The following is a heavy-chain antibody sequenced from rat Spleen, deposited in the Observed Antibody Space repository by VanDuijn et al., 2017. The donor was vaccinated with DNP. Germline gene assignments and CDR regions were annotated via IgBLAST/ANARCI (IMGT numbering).Heavy chain of an antibody. Sequence: QVQLKESGPGLVQPSRTLSLTCTVSGFSLTSYNVHWVRQPPGKGLEWMGVIWSGGSPDYNSALKSRLSISRDPSKSQVLLKMNSLQTEDTAMYFCARFPPGYSSYRDWYLDFWGPGTMVTVSS. J-gene: IGHJ1*01. CDR2: IWSGGSP. CDR1: GFSLTSYN. CDR3: ARFPPGYSSYRDWYLDF. D-gene: IGHD1-2*01. V-gene: IGHV2-1*01.